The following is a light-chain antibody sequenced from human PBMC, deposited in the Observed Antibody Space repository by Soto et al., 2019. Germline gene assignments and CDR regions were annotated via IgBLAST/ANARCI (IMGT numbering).Light chain of an antibody. CDR1: EFLSRRY. J-gene: IGKJ2*01. V-gene: IGKV3-20*01. CDR2: AAS. CDR3: QQLGT. Sequence: EIGLTQSPGTLSLSPGERDTLSCRASEFLSRRYLVWYQQKPCQAPRLLTYAASRSATGIPVRFLGSGSATEYALTIHTLAPEDVAVYYCQQLGTFGQRTKVLIK.